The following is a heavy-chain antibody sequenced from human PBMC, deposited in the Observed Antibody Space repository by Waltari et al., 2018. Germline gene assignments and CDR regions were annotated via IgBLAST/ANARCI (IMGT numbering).Heavy chain of an antibody. D-gene: IGHD3-10*01. J-gene: IGHJ4*02. V-gene: IGHV4-34*01. CDR3: ARVLSPVRGAAVDY. CDR1: GGTFSGYY. CDR2: INHHGSP. Sequence: QVQLQHWGAGLLKPSETLSLTCAVYGGTFSGYYWSWIRQPPGKGPEWIGEINHHGSPNYNPSPMSRVTMSVDTAKTQFSLKLNSVTAADTAVYYCARVLSPVRGAAVDYWGQGTLVTVSS.